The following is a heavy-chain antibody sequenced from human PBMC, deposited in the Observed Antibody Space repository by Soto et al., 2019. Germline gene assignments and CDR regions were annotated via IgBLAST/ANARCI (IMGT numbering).Heavy chain of an antibody. CDR2: ISYDGSNK. V-gene: IGHV3-30*18. Sequence: QVQLVESGGGVVQPGRSLRLSCAASGFTFSSYGMHWVRQAPGKGLEWVAVISYDGSNKYYADSVKGRFTISRDNSKNTLYLQMNSLRAEDTAVYYGAKGGASLVGAIPDWGQGTLVTVSS. CDR1: GFTFSSYG. J-gene: IGHJ4*02. CDR3: AKGGASLVGAIPD. D-gene: IGHD1-26*01.